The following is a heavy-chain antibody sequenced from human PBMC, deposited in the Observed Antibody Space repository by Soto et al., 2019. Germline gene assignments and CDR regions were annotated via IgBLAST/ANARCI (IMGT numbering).Heavy chain of an antibody. CDR2: IIPILGIA. CDR3: AFGSYDILTGYRFWPVSNWFDP. V-gene: IGHV1-69*02. J-gene: IGHJ5*02. CDR1: GGTFSSYT. D-gene: IGHD3-9*01. Sequence: ASVKVSCKASGGTFSSYTISWVRQAPGQGLEWMGRIIPILGIANYAQKFQGRVTITADKSTSTAYMELSSLRSEDTAVYYCAFGSYDILTGYRFWPVSNWFDPWGQGTLVTVSS.